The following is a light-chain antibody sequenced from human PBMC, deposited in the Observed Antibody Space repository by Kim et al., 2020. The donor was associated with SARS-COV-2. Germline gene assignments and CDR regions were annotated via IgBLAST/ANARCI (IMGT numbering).Light chain of an antibody. CDR1: SLRNYH. V-gene: IGLV3-19*01. CDR2: GEN. J-gene: IGLJ3*02. CDR3: NSRDSLGDHWV. Sequence: SSELTQDPAVSVALGQTVRITCQGDSLRNYHTSWYQQKPGQAPVFVIYGENNRPSGIPDRFSGSNSGNTSFLTITGAQAADEAVYCCNSRDSLGDHWVFCGGNQLTVL.